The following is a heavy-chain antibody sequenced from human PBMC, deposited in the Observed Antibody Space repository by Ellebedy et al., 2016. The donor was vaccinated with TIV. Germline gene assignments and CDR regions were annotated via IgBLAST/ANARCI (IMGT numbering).Heavy chain of an antibody. Sequence: ASVKVSCXTSGGTFSSYAVGWVRQAPGQGLEWMGGIIGMFGTTTYAQKFQGRITVSADESTSTAYMELTSLRSDDTAVYYCARAHTYYFYYMGVWGKGTAVTVSS. CDR2: IIGMFGTT. CDR1: GGTFSSYA. J-gene: IGHJ6*03. V-gene: IGHV1-69*13. CDR3: ARAHTYYFYYMGV.